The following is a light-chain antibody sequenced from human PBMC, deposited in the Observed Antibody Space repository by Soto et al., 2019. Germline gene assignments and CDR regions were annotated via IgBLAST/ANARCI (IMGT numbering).Light chain of an antibody. CDR1: SSNIGSNT. V-gene: IGLV1-44*01. J-gene: IGLJ1*01. CDR2: SNN. CDR3: AAWDDSLNGYV. Sequence: QSVLTQPPSASGTPGQRVTISCSGSSSNIGSNTVNWYQQLPGTAPKLLIYSNNQRPSGVPDRFSGSKSGTSASLAISGLQSEDEADYHCAAWDDSLNGYVFGTGTKVT.